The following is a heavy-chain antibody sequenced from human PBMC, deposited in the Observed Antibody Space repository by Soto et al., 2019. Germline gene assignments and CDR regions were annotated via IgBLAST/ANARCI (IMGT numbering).Heavy chain of an antibody. J-gene: IGHJ3*02. CDR1: GFTFSSYA. Sequence: EVQLLESGGGLVQPGGSLRLSCAASGFTFSSYAMSWVRQAPGKGLEWVAAISGSGGSTYYADSVKGRFTISRDNSKNTVYLQMNSLRAEVTAVYYCAKSEGVYSGYDGSPVAFEIWGQGTMVTVSS. CDR3: AKSEGVYSGYDGSPVAFEI. CDR2: ISGSGGST. D-gene: IGHD5-12*01. V-gene: IGHV3-23*01.